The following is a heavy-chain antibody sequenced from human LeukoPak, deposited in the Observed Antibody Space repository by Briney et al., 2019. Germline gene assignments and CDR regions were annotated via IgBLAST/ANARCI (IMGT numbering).Heavy chain of an antibody. CDR1: GDSVSSNSAA. Sequence: SQTLSLTCAISGDSVSSNSAAWHWIRQSPSRGLEWLGRTYYRSKWYNDYAVSVKSRITTNPDTSKNQFSLQLNSVTPEDTAVYYCARGYCGGDCYALNWFDPWGQGTLVTVSS. CDR3: ARGYCGGDCYALNWFDP. D-gene: IGHD2-21*02. J-gene: IGHJ5*02. CDR2: TYYRSKWYN. V-gene: IGHV6-1*01.